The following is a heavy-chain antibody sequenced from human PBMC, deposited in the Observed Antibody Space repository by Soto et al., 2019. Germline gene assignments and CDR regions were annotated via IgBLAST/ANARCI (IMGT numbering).Heavy chain of an antibody. J-gene: IGHJ5*02. V-gene: IGHV1-69*06. D-gene: IGHD6-6*01. CDR2: IIPIFGTA. CDR1: GGTFSSYA. Sequence: QVQLVQSGAEVKKPGSSVKVSCKASGGTFSSYAISWVRQAPGQGLEWMGGIIPIFGTANYAQKFQGRVTITGKKSRGTAYRELSSLRTENRAVYYGAGGPREYSSSSGGGWFDPWGQGTLVTVSS. CDR3: AGGPREYSSSSGGGWFDP.